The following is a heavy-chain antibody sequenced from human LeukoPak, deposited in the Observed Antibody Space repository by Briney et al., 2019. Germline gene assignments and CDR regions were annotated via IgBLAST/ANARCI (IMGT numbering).Heavy chain of an antibody. V-gene: IGHV3-53*01. CDR1: GFAVGSNY. J-gene: IGHJ4*02. CDR2: IYSGGGST. Sequence: GGSLKLSCAASGFAVGSNYMSWVRQTPARGLEWVSVIYSGGGSTFYADSVKGRFTISTDNSKNTLYLQMNSLRAEDTAVYYCARSESSARGSDYWGQGTLVTVSS. CDR3: ARSESSARGSDY. D-gene: IGHD6-25*01.